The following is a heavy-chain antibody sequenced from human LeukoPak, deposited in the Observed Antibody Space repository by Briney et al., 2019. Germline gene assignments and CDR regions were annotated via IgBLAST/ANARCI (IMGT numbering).Heavy chain of an antibody. J-gene: IGHJ3*02. CDR2: IYYSGSA. Sequence: SETLSLTCSVSGGSIRSYYWSWIRQPPEKGLEWIAYIYYSGSANYNPSLKSRVTIAADTSRNKFSLNLNSVAAADTAVYYCARGGRNDAFDIWGQGTMVTVSS. V-gene: IGHV4-59*01. CDR1: GGSIRSYY. CDR3: ARGGRNDAFDI.